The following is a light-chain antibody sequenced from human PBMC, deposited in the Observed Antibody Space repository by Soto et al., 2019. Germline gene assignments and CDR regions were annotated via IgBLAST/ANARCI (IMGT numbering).Light chain of an antibody. CDR1: QSVSSN. CDR2: GAS. Sequence: EIVMTQSPATLSVSPGERATLSCRASQSVSSNLAWYQQKPGQAPRLLIYGASTRATGIPARFSGSGCGTEFTLTINSLQSEDFEVYYCQQDNNWPPWTFGQGTKVEIK. J-gene: IGKJ1*01. V-gene: IGKV3-15*01. CDR3: QQDNNWPPWT.